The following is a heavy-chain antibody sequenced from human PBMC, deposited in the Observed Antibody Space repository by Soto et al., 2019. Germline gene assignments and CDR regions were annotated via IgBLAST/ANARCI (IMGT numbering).Heavy chain of an antibody. D-gene: IGHD4-17*01. CDR2: IYYSGST. J-gene: IGHJ2*01. Sequence: QVQLQESGPGLVKPSQTLSLTCTVSGGSISSGGYYWSWIRQHPGKGLEWIGYIYYSGSTYYNPSLKSRVTISVDTSKNQFSLKLSSVTAADTAVYYCARDHLSTVTTSWYFDLWGRGTLVTVSS. V-gene: IGHV4-31*03. CDR1: GGSISSGGYY. CDR3: ARDHLSTVTTSWYFDL.